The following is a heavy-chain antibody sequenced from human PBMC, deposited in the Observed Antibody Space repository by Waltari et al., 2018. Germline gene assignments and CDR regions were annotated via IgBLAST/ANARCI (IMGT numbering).Heavy chain of an antibody. CDR3: ARDLSLAVAGTYWYFDL. V-gene: IGHV4-4*07. CDR1: GGPISSYY. CDR2: IYTSGST. Sequence: QVQLQESGPGLVKPSETLSLTCTVSGGPISSYYWSWIRQPAGKGLEWIGRIYTSGSTNYNPSLKSRVTMSVDTSKNQFSLKLSSVTAADTAVYYCARDLSLAVAGTYWYFDLWGRGTLVTVSS. J-gene: IGHJ2*01. D-gene: IGHD6-19*01.